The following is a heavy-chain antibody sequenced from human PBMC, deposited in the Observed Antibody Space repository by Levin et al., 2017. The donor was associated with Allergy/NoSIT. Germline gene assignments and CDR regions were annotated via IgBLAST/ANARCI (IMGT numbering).Heavy chain of an antibody. CDR1: GGSISSYY. CDR2: IYYSGST. V-gene: IGHV4-59*01. Sequence: SETLSLTCTVSGGSISSYYWSWIRQPPGKGLEWIGYIYYSGSTNYNPSLKSRVTISVDTSKNQFSLKLSSVTAADTAVYYCASGRGGAEPLDVWGQGTTVTVSS. D-gene: IGHD1-26*01. CDR3: ASGRGGAEPLDV. J-gene: IGHJ6*02.